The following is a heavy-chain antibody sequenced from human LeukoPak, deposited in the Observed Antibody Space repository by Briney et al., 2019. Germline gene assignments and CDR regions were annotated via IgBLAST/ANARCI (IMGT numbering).Heavy chain of an antibody. CDR2: ISGSGGST. CDR1: GYSISSAYY. J-gene: IGHJ4*02. Sequence: ETLSLTCTVSGYSISSAYYWGWIRQPPGKGLEWVSAISGSGGSTYYADSVKGRFTISRDNSKNTLYLQMNSLRAEDTAVYYCAKDGLTKGPALWGQGTLVTVSS. CDR3: AKDGLTKGPAL. D-gene: IGHD2-8*01. V-gene: IGHV3-23*01.